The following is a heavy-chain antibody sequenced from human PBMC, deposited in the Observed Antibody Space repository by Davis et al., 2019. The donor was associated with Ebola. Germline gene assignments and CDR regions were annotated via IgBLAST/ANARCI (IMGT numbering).Heavy chain of an antibody. CDR1: GYTFTGYY. CDR2: INPNSGGT. Sequence: ASVKVSCKASGYTFTGYYIHWVRQAPGQGLEWMGWINPNSGGTYYERKFQGRVTMTRDTSISTAHMVLSRLISDDTAVYYCARVLGSSWYFDAWGQGTLVTVSS. V-gene: IGHV1-2*02. D-gene: IGHD6-13*01. J-gene: IGHJ4*02. CDR3: ARVLGSSWYFDA.